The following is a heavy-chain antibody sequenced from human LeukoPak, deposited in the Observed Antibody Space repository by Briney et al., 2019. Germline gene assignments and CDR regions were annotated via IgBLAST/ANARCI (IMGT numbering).Heavy chain of an antibody. J-gene: IGHJ5*02. Sequence: PSETLSLTCTVSGGSISSYYWSWIRQPAGKGLEWIGRISTSGSTNYKSSLKSRVTMSVDTSKNQFSLKLSSVTAADTAVYYCARDPSYGSGRNWFDPWGQGTLVTVSS. CDR3: ARDPSYGSGRNWFDP. D-gene: IGHD3-10*01. CDR2: ISTSGST. V-gene: IGHV4-4*07. CDR1: GGSISSYY.